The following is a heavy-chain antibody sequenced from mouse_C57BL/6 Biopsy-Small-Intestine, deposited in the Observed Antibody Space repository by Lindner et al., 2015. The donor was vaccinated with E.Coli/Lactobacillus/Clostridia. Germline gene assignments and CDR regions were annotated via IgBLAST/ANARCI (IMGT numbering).Heavy chain of an antibody. J-gene: IGHJ3*01. CDR2: IIPSIGGI. V-gene: IGHV1-42*01. CDR1: GYSFTDYY. Sequence: VQLQESGPELVKPGASVKISCKASGYSFTDYYMNWVKQSPEKSLEWIGEIIPSIGGITYNQKFKAKATLTVDKSSSTAYMHLRSLTSEDSAVYYCARYYGSSYGWFAYWGQGTLVTVSA. D-gene: IGHD1-1*01. CDR3: ARYYGSSYGWFAY.